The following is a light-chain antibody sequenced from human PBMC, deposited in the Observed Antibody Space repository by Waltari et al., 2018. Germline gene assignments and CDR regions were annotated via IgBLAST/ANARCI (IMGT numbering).Light chain of an antibody. V-gene: IGKV3-11*01. CDR3: QQRIDWPPVS. Sequence: EIVLIQSPAILSLSQGERATLSCRATHSISEYLAWYQQKPGQPPRLLIHDASTRAYGVPARFSGSGFGTDFTLTISNLEPEDSAVYYCQQRIDWPPVSFGGGTKVEIK. CDR1: HSISEY. J-gene: IGKJ4*01. CDR2: DAS.